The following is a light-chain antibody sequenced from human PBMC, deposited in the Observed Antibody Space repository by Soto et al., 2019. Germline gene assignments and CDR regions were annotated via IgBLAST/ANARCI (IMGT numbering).Light chain of an antibody. J-gene: IGLJ1*01. CDR3: GTWDSSLSVYV. CDR1: RSNIGNNY. CDR2: ENK. Sequence: QSVLTQPPSVSAAPGQKGTISCSGSRSNIGNNYLSWYQQLPGTDPKLLIYENKNRPSRITDRFYGSKSGTSATLGITGLQTVHEADSSCGTWDSSLSVYVFGTGTKVTVL. V-gene: IGLV1-51*02.